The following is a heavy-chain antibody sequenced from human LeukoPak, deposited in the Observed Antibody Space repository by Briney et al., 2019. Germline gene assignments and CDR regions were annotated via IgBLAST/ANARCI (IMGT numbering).Heavy chain of an antibody. CDR3: GRQGYTASHYFLDY. Sequence: SWTLSLTCTVSSGSLRSYYWGWVRQPLGKGLEWIARILTTGTTQYNRSLKSRVTMSADTSANQFSLNLRSVAAAATAVYYCGRQGYTASHYFLDYWSQGTLVAVS. CDR2: ILTTGTT. CDR1: SGSLRSYY. D-gene: IGHD2-2*02. J-gene: IGHJ4*02. V-gene: IGHV4-4*07.